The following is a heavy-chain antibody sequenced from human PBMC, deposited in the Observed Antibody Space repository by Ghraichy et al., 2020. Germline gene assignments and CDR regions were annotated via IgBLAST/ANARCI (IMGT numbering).Heavy chain of an antibody. CDR3: ARVGPSVAAADNPAYYYYYYMDV. CDR1: GFTFSSYS. J-gene: IGHJ6*03. CDR2: ISSSSSYI. Sequence: GESLNISCAASGFTFSSYSVNWVRQAPGKGLEWVSSISSSSSYIYYADSVKGRFTISRDNAKNSLYLQMNSLRAEDTAVYYCARVGPSVAAADNPAYYYYYYMDVWGKGTTVTVSS. D-gene: IGHD6-13*01. V-gene: IGHV3-21*01.